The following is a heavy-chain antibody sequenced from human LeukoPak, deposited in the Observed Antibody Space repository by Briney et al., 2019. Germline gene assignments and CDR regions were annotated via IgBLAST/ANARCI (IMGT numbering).Heavy chain of an antibody. CDR3: ARGLVYYYDSSGTFDY. CDR1: GGSFSGYY. J-gene: IGHJ4*02. CDR2: INHSGST. V-gene: IGHV4-34*01. Sequence: KTSETLSLTCAVYGGSFSGYYWSWIRQPPGKGLEWIGEINHSGSTNYSPSLKSRVTISVDTSKNQFSLKLSSVTAADTAVYYCARGLVYYYDSSGTFDYWGQGTLVTVSS. D-gene: IGHD3-22*01.